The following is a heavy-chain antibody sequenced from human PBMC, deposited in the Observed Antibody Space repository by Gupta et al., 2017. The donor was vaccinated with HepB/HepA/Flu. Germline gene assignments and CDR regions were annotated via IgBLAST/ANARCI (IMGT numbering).Heavy chain of an antibody. CDR3: ARGYDFWRGYNYGMDV. J-gene: IGHJ6*02. CDR2: IKQDGSEK. D-gene: IGHD3-3*01. V-gene: IGHV3-7*01. CDR1: GFTFGSYW. Sequence: EVQLVESGGGLVQPGGSLGLSCAASGFTFGSYWMGWVRKDPGKGLEWVANIKQDGSEKYYVDSVKGRFTISRDNAKNSLYLQMNSLRAEDTAVYYCARGYDFWRGYNYGMDVWGQGTTVTVSS.